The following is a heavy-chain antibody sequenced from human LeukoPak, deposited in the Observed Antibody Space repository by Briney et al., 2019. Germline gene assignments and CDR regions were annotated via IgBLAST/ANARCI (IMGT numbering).Heavy chain of an antibody. CDR3: AGEKRITMVRGVIY. J-gene: IGHJ4*02. D-gene: IGHD3-10*01. Sequence: SETLSLTCAVYGGSFSGYYWSWIRQPPGKGLEWIGEINHSGSTNYNPSLKSRVTISVDTSKNQFSLKLSSVTAADTAVYYCAGEKRITMVRGVIYWGQGTLVTVSS. CDR1: GGSFSGYY. CDR2: INHSGST. V-gene: IGHV4-34*01.